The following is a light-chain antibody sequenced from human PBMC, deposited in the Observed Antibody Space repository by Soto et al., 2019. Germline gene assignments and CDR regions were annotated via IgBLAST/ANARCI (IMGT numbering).Light chain of an antibody. CDR1: SSNIGNNY. J-gene: IGLJ1*01. Sequence: QAVVTQPPSVSAAPGQTVTISCSGSSSNIGNNYVSWYQHLPGTAPKLLIYENNKRPSGIPDRFSGSKSGTSATLGITGLQTGDEADYYCGTWDSSLTSGQGVFGTGTKVTVL. CDR2: ENN. V-gene: IGLV1-51*01. CDR3: GTWDSSLTSGQGV.